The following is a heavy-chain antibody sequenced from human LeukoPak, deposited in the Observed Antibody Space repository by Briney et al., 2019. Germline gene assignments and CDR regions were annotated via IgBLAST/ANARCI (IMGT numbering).Heavy chain of an antibody. CDR2: ISSSGST. CDR3: ARGVVIAPQTFDY. V-gene: IGHV4-61*02. J-gene: IGHJ4*02. D-gene: IGHD2-21*01. Sequence: SETLSLTCTVSGDSISSGDYYWSWLRQPAGKGLEWIGRISSSGSTNYNPSLKSRVTISVDTSKNQFSLKLSSVTAADTAVYYCARGVVIAPQTFDYWGQGTLVTVSS. CDR1: GDSISSGDYY.